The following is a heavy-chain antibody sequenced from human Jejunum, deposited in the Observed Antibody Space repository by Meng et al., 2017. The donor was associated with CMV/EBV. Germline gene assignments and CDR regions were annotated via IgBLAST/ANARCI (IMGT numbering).Heavy chain of an antibody. CDR1: GISFSISG. V-gene: IGHV3-30*02. Sequence: VPLVESGGGVVQPGESLRLSWEASGISFSISGMHWVRQAPGKGLEWVAFIRNDGSNKYYADSVTGRFTISRDNSKNTVYLQMNSLTTEDTAVYYCAKDKGVTTLDYWGQGTLVTVSS. CDR2: IRNDGSNK. CDR3: AKDKGVTTLDY. J-gene: IGHJ4*02. D-gene: IGHD1/OR15-1a*01.